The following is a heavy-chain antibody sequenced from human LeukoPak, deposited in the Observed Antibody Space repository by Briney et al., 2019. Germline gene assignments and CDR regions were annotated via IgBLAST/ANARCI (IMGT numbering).Heavy chain of an antibody. CDR1: GFTFSDYY. CDR2: ISSSGSTI. Sequence: GGSLRLSCAASGFTFSDYYMSWIRQAPEKGLEWVSYISSSGSTIYYADSVKGRFTISRDNAKNSLYLQMNSLRAEDTAVYYCARTTPVYYYDSSGYYYAYWGQGTLVTVSS. J-gene: IGHJ4*02. V-gene: IGHV3-11*01. D-gene: IGHD3-22*01. CDR3: ARTTPVYYYDSSGYYYAY.